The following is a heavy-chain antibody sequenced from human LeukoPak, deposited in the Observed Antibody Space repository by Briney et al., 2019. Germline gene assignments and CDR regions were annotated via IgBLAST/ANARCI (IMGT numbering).Heavy chain of an antibody. CDR2: ISSSSSTI. CDR1: GFTFSSYE. J-gene: IGHJ6*03. D-gene: IGHD3-9*01. Sequence: GGSLRLSCAASGFTFSSYEMNWVRQAPGKGLEWVSYISSSSSTIYYADSVKGRFTLSRDNAKNSLYLQMNSLRAEDTAVYYCARKSLTGTYYYYYMDVWGKGTTVTVSS. V-gene: IGHV3-48*01. CDR3: ARKSLTGTYYYYYMDV.